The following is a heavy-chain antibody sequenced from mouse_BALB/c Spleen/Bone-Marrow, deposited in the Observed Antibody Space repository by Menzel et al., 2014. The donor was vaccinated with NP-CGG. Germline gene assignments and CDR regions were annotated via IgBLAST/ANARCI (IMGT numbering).Heavy chain of an antibody. CDR3: AKVTTGFAY. D-gene: IGHD2-2*01. J-gene: IGHJ3*01. CDR2: IYPGDGDT. V-gene: IGHV1-80*01. CDR1: GYAFSTYW. Sequence: VQLQQSGAELVRPGSSVKISCKASGYAFSTYWMTWVKQRPGQGLEWIGQIYPGDGDTKYNGKFKGKATLTADKSSSTAYMQLISLTSEDSAVYFCAKVTTGFAYWGQGTLVTVSA.